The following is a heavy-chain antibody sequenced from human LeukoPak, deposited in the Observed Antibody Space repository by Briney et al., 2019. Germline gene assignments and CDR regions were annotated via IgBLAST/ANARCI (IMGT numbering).Heavy chain of an antibody. CDR3: VRGNYDNRGYSNAFDI. CDR1: GASISSSY. J-gene: IGHJ3*02. V-gene: IGHV4-59*01. CDR2: IYYNGNT. Sequence: SGTLSLTCTVSGASISSSYWSWVRQPPGKRLEWIGFIYYNGNTNSNPSLKSRVTTSADTSKNQFSLKLTSVTAADTAVYYCVRGNYDNRGYSNAFDIWGQGAMVTVSS. D-gene: IGHD3-22*01.